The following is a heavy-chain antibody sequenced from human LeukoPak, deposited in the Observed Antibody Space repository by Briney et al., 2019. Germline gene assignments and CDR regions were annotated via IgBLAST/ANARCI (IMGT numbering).Heavy chain of an antibody. Sequence: SETLSLTCAVYGGSFSGYYWSWIRQPPGKGLEWIGEINPSVSTNYNPSLKSRVTISVDTARNQFTLKLNSVTAADTAVYYCARDLEYCSSTSCPFDYWGQGTLVTVSS. D-gene: IGHD2-2*01. J-gene: IGHJ4*02. CDR1: GGSFSGYY. V-gene: IGHV4-34*01. CDR2: INPSVST. CDR3: ARDLEYCSSTSCPFDY.